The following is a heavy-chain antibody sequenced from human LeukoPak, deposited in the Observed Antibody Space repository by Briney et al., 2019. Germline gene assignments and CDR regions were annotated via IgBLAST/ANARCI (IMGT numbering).Heavy chain of an antibody. CDR2: IYYSGST. J-gene: IGHJ4*02. D-gene: IGHD4-17*01. V-gene: IGHV4-59*11. CDR1: GGSISSHY. CDR3: ARLSRTTVLDY. Sequence: SETLSLTCTVSGGSISSHYWSWIRQPPGKGLEWIGYIYYSGSTNYNPSLKSRVTISVDTSKNQFSLKLSSVTAADTAVYYCARLSRTTVLDYWGQGTLVTVSS.